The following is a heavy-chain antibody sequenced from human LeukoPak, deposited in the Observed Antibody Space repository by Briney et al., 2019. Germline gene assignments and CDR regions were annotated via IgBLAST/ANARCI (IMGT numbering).Heavy chain of an antibody. V-gene: IGHV1-8*02. CDR2: MNPNSGNT. D-gene: IGHD2-2*01. J-gene: IGHJ4*02. Sequence: ASVKVSCKASGYTFTGYYMHWVRQAPGQGLEWMGWMNPNSGNTGYAQKFQGRVTMTRNTSISTAYMELSSLRSEDTAVYYCARGGDYPAYWGQGTLVTVSS. CDR1: GYTFTGYY. CDR3: ARGGDYPAY.